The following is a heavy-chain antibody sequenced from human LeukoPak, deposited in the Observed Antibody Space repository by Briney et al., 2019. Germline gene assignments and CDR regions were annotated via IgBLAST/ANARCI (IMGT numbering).Heavy chain of an antibody. V-gene: IGHV3-21*01. J-gene: IGHJ2*01. Sequence: GGSLRLSCAASRFTFSSYSMNWVRQAPGKGLEWVSSISSGSSYKYYADSVKGRFTISRDSAKNSLYLQMNSLRAEDTAVYYCAGSDTTGYIPREWDYWHFDLWGRGTLVSVSS. CDR3: AGSDTTGYIPREWDYWHFDL. D-gene: IGHD1-1*01. CDR2: ISSGSSYK. CDR1: RFTFSSYS.